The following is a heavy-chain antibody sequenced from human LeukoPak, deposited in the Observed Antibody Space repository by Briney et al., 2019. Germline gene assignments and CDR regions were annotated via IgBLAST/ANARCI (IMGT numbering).Heavy chain of an antibody. Sequence: PSETLSLTCTVSGYSISSGYYWGWIRQPPGKGLEWIGSIYHSGSTYYNPSLKSRVTISVDTSKNQFSLKLSSVTAADTAVYYCARDGRIQLWPIDYWGQGTLVTVSS. CDR3: ARDGRIQLWPIDY. CDR1: GYSISSGYY. D-gene: IGHD5-18*01. CDR2: IYHSGST. V-gene: IGHV4-38-2*02. J-gene: IGHJ4*02.